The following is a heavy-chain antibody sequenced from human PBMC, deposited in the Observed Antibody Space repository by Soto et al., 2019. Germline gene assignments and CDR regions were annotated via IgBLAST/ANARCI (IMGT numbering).Heavy chain of an antibody. CDR1: GLTFRSSS. CDR2: IRNKANSYAT. CDR3: ISHSPEDMIRT. D-gene: IGHD2-15*01. Sequence: GGSLRLSCAASGLTFRSSSVHWVRQASGKGLEWVGRIRNKANSYATAYAASVRGRFTISRDDSKNTAFLQMNSLNTEDTAVYYCISHSPEDMIRTWGQGTLVTVSS. J-gene: IGHJ4*02. V-gene: IGHV3-73*01.